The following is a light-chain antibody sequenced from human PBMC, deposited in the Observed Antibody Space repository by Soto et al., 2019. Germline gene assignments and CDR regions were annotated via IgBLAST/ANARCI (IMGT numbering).Light chain of an antibody. CDR2: RAY. Sequence: DIQMTQSPSTLSASVGDRVTITCRASQSVDTALAWYQQKPGKAPKLLIYRAYNLESGVPSRFSGSGSGTEVTLAISILQPDDFATYYCQQYGRFLTFGQGTKLELK. V-gene: IGKV1-5*03. CDR3: QQYGRFLT. CDR1: QSVDTA. J-gene: IGKJ2*01.